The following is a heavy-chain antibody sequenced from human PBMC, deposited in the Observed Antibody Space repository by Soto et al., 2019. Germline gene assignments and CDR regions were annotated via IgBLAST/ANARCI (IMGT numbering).Heavy chain of an antibody. V-gene: IGHV3-73*01. D-gene: IGHD3-22*01. CDR2: IRSKAISYAT. Sequence: PGGSLRLSCAASGFTFSGSAMHWVRQASGKGLEWVGRIRSKAISYATAYAASVKGRFTISRDDSKNTAYLQMNSLKTEDTAVYYCTRTYYYDSSGVNWFDPWGQGTLVTVSS. J-gene: IGHJ5*02. CDR3: TRTYYYDSSGVNWFDP. CDR1: GFTFSGSA.